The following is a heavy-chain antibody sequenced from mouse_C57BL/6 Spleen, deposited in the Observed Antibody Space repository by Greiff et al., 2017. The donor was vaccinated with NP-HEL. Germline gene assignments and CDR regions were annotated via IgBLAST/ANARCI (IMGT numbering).Heavy chain of an antibody. Sequence: DVHLVESGGGLVKPGGSLKLSCVASGFTFSDYGMHWVRQAPEKGLEWVAYISSGSSTIYYADTVKGRFTISRDNAKNTLFLQMTSLRSEDTAMYYCARPISDYYAMDYWGQGTSVTVSS. CDR3: ARPISDYYAMDY. CDR2: ISSGSSTI. J-gene: IGHJ4*01. V-gene: IGHV5-17*01. CDR1: GFTFSDYG.